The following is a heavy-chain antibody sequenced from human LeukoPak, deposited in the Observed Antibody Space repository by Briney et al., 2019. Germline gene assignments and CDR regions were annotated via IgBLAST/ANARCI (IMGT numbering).Heavy chain of an antibody. CDR1: GYTFTSYD. CDR2: MNPNSGNT. CDR3: ARGLSSVWLVRGRARDFDY. J-gene: IGHJ4*02. Sequence: ASVKVSCKASGYTFTSYDINWVRQATGQGLEWMGWMNPNSGNTGYAQKFQGRVTMTRNTSISTAYMELSSLRSEDTAVYYCARGLSSVWLVRGRARDFDYWGQGTLVTVSS. D-gene: IGHD6-19*01. V-gene: IGHV1-8*01.